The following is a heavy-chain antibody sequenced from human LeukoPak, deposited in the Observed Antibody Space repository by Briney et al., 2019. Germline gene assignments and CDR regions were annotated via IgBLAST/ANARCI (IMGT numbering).Heavy chain of an antibody. V-gene: IGHV3-23*01. J-gene: IGHJ4*02. CDR1: GFTFSSYA. Sequence: GGSLRLSCAASGFTFSSYAMSWVRQAPGKGLEWVSAISGSGGSTYYADSVKGRFTISRDNSKNTLYLQTNSLRAEDTAVYYCAKVKWFGELLSHFDYWGQGTLVTVSS. CDR3: AKVKWFGELLSHFDY. D-gene: IGHD3-10*01. CDR2: ISGSGGST.